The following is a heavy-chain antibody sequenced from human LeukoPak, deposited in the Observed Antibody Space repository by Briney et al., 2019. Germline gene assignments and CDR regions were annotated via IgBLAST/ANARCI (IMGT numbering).Heavy chain of an antibody. D-gene: IGHD6-6*01. CDR3: ARAGKGSIAVLFDP. CDR2: IYYGGST. J-gene: IGHJ5*02. Sequence: PSETLSLTCTVSGGSISSYYWSWIRQPPGKGLEWIGYIYYGGSTNYNPSLKSRVTISVDTSKNQFSLKLSSVTAADTAVYYCARAGKGSIAVLFDPWGQGTLVTVSS. V-gene: IGHV4-59*08. CDR1: GGSISSYY.